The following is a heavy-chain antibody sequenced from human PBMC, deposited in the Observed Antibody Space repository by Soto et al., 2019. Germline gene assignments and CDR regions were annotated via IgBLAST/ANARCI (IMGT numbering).Heavy chain of an antibody. CDR2: IWYDGSNK. D-gene: IGHD4-17*01. CDR3: ARDRRYGDYIFDY. Sequence: QVQLVKSGGGVVQPGRSLRLSCAASGFTFSSYGMHWVRQAPGKGLEWVAVIWYDGSNKYYADSVKGRFTISRDNSKNTLYLQMNSLRAEDTAVYYCARDRRYGDYIFDYWGQGTLVTVSS. J-gene: IGHJ4*02. CDR1: GFTFSSYG. V-gene: IGHV3-33*01.